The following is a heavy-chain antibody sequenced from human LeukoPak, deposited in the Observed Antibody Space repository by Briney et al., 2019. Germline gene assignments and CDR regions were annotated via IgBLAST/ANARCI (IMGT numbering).Heavy chain of an antibody. CDR2: IYYSGST. J-gene: IGHJ4*02. V-gene: IGHV4-59*01. CDR1: GGSISSYY. Sequence: SETLSLTCTVSGGSISSYYRSWIRQPPGKGLEWIGYIYYSGSTNYNPSLKSRVTISVDTSKNQFSLKLSSVTAADTAVYYCAADDFWSGYSNGPFDYWGQGTLVTVSS. D-gene: IGHD3-3*01. CDR3: AADDFWSGYSNGPFDY.